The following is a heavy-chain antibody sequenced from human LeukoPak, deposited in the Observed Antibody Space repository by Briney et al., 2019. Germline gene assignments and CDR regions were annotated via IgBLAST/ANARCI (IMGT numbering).Heavy chain of an antibody. CDR3: AKDIRGGRGWYFDY. CDR2: ISGSGGIT. V-gene: IGHV3-23*01. CDR1: GFTFSSYA. Sequence: GGSLRLSCGASGFTFSSYAMSSVRQAPGKGLGWVSGISGSGGITYYADAVKGRFTISSDNSRNTRFLQMNSLRAEDPAVYSFAKDIRGGRGWYFDYWGQGTPVTVSS. D-gene: IGHD6-19*01. J-gene: IGHJ4*02.